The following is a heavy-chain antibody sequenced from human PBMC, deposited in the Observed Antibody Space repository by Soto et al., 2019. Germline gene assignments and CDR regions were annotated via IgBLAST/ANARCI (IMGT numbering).Heavy chain of an antibody. CDR2: ISGSGGST. V-gene: IGHV3-23*01. Sequence: PGGSLRLSCAASGFTFSSYAMSWVRQAPGKGLEWVSTISGSGGSTYYADSVKGRFTISRDNSKNTLYLQMNGLRVEDTAVYYCAKDRLAGNFDYRGQGTQVTVSS. J-gene: IGHJ4*02. CDR3: AKDRLAGNFDY. CDR1: GFTFSSYA.